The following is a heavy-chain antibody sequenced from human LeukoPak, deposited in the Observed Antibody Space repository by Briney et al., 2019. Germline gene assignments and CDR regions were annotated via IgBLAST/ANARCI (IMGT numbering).Heavy chain of an antibody. V-gene: IGHV4-4*02. Sequence: SETLSLTCAVSGGSISSSNWWSWVRQPPGKGLEWIGEIYHSGSTNCNPSLKSRVTISVDKSKNQFSLKLSSVTAADTAVYYCATRGLNYYDSSAFYWGQGTLVTVSS. CDR1: GGSISSSNW. CDR2: IYHSGST. CDR3: ATRGLNYYDSSAFY. D-gene: IGHD3-22*01. J-gene: IGHJ4*02.